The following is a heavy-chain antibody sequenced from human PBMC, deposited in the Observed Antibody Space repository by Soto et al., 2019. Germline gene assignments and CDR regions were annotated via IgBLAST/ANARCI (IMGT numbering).Heavy chain of an antibody. J-gene: IGHJ6*02. D-gene: IGHD3-10*01. CDR1: GFTFSSYG. V-gene: IGHV3-33*01. CDR2: IWHDGSNK. CDR3: ARGTRGFGELFLFGATRPYYYGMDV. Sequence: PGGSLRLSCAASGFTFSSYGMHWVRQAPGKGLEWVAVIWHDGSNKYYADSVKGRFTISRDNSKNTLYLQMNSLRAEDTAVYYCARGTRGFGELFLFGATRPYYYGMDVWGQGTTVTVSS.